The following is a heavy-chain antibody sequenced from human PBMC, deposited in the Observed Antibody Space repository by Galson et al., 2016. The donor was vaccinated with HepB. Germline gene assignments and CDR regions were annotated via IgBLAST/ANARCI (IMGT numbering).Heavy chain of an antibody. J-gene: IGHJ6*03. V-gene: IGHV4-30-4*01. Sequence: TLSLTCTVSGGSISSGHYYWSWIRQPPGKGLEWIGYIYYSGSTYYNPSLKSRVTISLDTSKNQFSLKLSSVTAADTAVYYCARTLVNWNYGLGGVDYYYYMDVRGKGTTVTVSS. CDR2: IYYSGST. CDR3: ARTLVNWNYGLGGVDYYYYMDV. CDR1: GGSISSGHYY. D-gene: IGHD1-7*01.